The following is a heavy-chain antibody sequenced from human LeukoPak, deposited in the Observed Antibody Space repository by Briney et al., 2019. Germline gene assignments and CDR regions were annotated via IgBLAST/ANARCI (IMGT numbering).Heavy chain of an antibody. CDR1: GFTFSSYA. Sequence: GGSLRLSCAASGFTFSSYAMNWVRQTPGKGLEWVSAISGSGVGTYYAGAVKGRFTISRDNSKNTLYLQMNSLTAEDTGGYYCAKDLTAMVTTADAFDIWGQGTVVTVSS. V-gene: IGHV3-23*01. CDR3: AKDLTAMVTTADAFDI. CDR2: ISGSGVGT. J-gene: IGHJ3*02. D-gene: IGHD5-18*01.